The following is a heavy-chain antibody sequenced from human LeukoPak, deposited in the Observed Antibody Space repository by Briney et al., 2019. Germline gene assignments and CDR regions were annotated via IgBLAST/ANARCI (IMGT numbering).Heavy chain of an antibody. CDR1: GFTFSSSG. J-gene: IGHJ6*02. CDR3: AKDGYVDTAMVLYYYYYGMDA. V-gene: IGHV3-30*18. CDR2: ISYDGSNK. Sequence: SGGSLRLSCAASGFTFSSSGMHWVRQAPGKGLEWVAVISYDGSNKYYADSVKGRFAISRDNSKSTLSLQMNSLRAEDTAVYYCAKDGYVDTAMVLYYYYYGMDAWGQGTTVTVSS. D-gene: IGHD5-18*01.